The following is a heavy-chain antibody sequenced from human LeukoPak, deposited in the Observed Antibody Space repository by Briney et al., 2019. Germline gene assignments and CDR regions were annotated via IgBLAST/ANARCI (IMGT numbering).Heavy chain of an antibody. CDR3: AKDLVTNVVGDYFDY. V-gene: IGHV3-33*06. CDR1: GFTFSSYG. D-gene: IGHD2-21*01. CDR2: IWYDGSNK. J-gene: IGHJ4*02. Sequence: GGSLRLSCAASGFTFSSYGMHWVRQAPGKGLEWVAVIWYDGSNKYYADSVKGRFTISRDNSKNTLYLQMNSLRVEDTAVYYCAKDLVTNVVGDYFDYWGQGTLVTVSS.